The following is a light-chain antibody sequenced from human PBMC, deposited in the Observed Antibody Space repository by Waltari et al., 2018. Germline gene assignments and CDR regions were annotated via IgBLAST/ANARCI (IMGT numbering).Light chain of an antibody. J-gene: IGKJ4*01. CDR1: QRVDIY. V-gene: IGKV1-39*01. CDR2: AAS. Sequence: DIQLTQSPGSLSASVGDRVTITCRASQRVDIYVNWYQQKPGKAPKLLIYAASSLQSGAPSRFSGSGSGTDFTLTISSLQREDFATYYCQQSYSTPLTFGGGTKVDIK. CDR3: QQSYSTPLT.